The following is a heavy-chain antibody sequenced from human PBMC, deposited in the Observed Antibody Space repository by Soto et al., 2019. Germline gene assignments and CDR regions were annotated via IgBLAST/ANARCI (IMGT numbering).Heavy chain of an antibody. V-gene: IGHV4-59*08. D-gene: IGHD3-10*01. J-gene: IGHJ6*03. CDR2: IYDSGST. Sequence: SETLSLTCTVSGGSISSYYWSWIRQPPGKGLEWIGYIYDSGSTNYNPSLKSRVTISVDTSKNQFSLKLSSVTAADTAVYYCAKYSGIAHLTYYYYMDVWGKGTTVTVSS. CDR3: AKYSGIAHLTYYYYMDV. CDR1: GGSISSYY.